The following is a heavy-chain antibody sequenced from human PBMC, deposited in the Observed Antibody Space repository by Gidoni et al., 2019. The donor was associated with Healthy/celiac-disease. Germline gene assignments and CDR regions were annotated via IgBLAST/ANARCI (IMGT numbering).Heavy chain of an antibody. CDR2: ISYDGSNK. V-gene: IGHV3-30-3*01. D-gene: IGHD3-3*01. J-gene: IGHJ4*02. Sequence: QVQLVESGGGVVQPGRSLRLSCAASGFTFSSYAMHWVRQAPGKGLEWVAVISYDGSNKYYADSVKGRFTISRDNSKNTLYLQMNSLRAEDTAVYYCARDPGVGNSYFDYWGQGTLVTVSS. CDR1: GFTFSSYA. CDR3: ARDPGVGNSYFDY.